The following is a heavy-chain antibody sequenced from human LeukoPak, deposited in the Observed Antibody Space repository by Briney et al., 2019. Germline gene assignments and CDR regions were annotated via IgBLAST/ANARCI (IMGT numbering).Heavy chain of an antibody. V-gene: IGHV3-7*01. CDR1: GFTFSSYW. CDR2: IKQDGSEK. CDR3: ARDSSSGWYFCFDY. D-gene: IGHD6-13*01. Sequence: GGSLRLSCAASGFTFSSYWMSWVRQAPGKGLEWVANIKQDGSEKYYVDSVKGRFTISRDNAKNSLYLQMNSLRAEDTAVYYCARDSSSGWYFCFDYWGQGSLVTVSS. J-gene: IGHJ4*02.